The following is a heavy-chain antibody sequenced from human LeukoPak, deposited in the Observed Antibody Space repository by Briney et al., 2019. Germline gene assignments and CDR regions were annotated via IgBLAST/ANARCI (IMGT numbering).Heavy chain of an antibody. CDR3: AKSRITMIVVAPRY. CDR2: ISGSGGSK. V-gene: IGHV3-23*01. CDR1: GFTFSSYA. Sequence: GGSLRLSCAASGFTFSSYAMSWVRQAPGKGLEWVSAISGSGGSKYYADSVRGRFTISRDNSKNTLYLQMNSLRAEDTAVYYCAKSRITMIVVAPRYWGQGTLVTVSS. J-gene: IGHJ4*02. D-gene: IGHD3-22*01.